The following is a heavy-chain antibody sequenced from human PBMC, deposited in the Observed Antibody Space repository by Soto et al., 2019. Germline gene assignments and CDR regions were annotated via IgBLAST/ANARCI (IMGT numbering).Heavy chain of an antibody. J-gene: IGHJ4*02. Sequence: HPGGSLRLSCAASGFTFSSYAMSWVRQAPGKGLEWVSAISGSGGSTYYADSVKGRFTISRDNSKNTLYLQMNSLRAEDTAVYYCARDGVLAVAGRLDYWGQGTLVTVSS. CDR1: GFTFSSYA. CDR2: ISGSGGST. D-gene: IGHD6-19*01. CDR3: ARDGVLAVAGRLDY. V-gene: IGHV3-23*01.